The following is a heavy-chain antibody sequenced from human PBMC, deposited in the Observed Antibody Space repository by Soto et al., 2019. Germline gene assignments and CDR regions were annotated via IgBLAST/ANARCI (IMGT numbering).Heavy chain of an antibody. D-gene: IGHD5-18*01. J-gene: IGHJ5*02. CDR3: AKEPEFSGYSYGYRAAAGNNWFDP. CDR1: GFTFSSYA. Sequence: GGSLRLSCAASGFTFSSYAMSWVRQAPGKGLEWVSAISGSGGSTYYADSVKGRFTISRDNSKNTLYRQMNSLRAGDTAEYYWAKEPEFSGYSYGYRAAAGNNWFDPWGQGTLVTVSS. V-gene: IGHV3-23*01. CDR2: ISGSGGST.